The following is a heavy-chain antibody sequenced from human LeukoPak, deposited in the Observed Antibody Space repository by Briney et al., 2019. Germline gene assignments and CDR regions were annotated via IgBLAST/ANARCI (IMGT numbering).Heavy chain of an antibody. Sequence: GGSPRLSCAASGFTFDDYAMHWVRQAPGKGLEWVSLISGDGGSTYYADSVKGRFTISRDNSKNSLYLQMNSLRTEDTALYYCAKDLYYDILTGYYRGDAFDIWGQGTMVTVSS. CDR3: AKDLYYDILTGYYRGDAFDI. CDR1: GFTFDDYA. D-gene: IGHD3-9*01. J-gene: IGHJ3*02. CDR2: ISGDGGST. V-gene: IGHV3-43*02.